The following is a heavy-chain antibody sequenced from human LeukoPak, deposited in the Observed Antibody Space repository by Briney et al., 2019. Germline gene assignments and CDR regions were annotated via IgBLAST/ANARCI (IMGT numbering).Heavy chain of an antibody. V-gene: IGHV6-1*01. CDR1: GDSVSSNSAA. D-gene: IGHD6-19*01. J-gene: IGHJ6*03. CDR2: TYYRSKWYN. CDR3: ARDRGSGWYSAYYYYMDV. Sequence: SQTLSLTCAISGDSVSSNSAAWNWIRQSPSRGLEWLGRTYYRSKWYNDYAVSVKSRITINPDTSKNQCSLQLNSVTPEDTAVYYCARDRGSGWYSAYYYYMDVWGKGTTVTISS.